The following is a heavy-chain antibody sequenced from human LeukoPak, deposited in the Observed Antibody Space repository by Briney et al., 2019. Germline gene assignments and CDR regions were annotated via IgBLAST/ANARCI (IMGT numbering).Heavy chain of an antibody. D-gene: IGHD6-19*01. CDR2: ISVYNCTT. J-gene: IGHJ3*02. V-gene: IGHV1-18*01. CDR3: AREQQWHDAFDI. Sequence: DSVNVTCKASDSTFTTYDFSWVRQPPGQGLEWMGLISVYNCTTNYTQKLQGRVTMTTDTSTSTAYMELRSLRSADTAVYYCAREQQWHDAFDIWGQGTMVTVSS. CDR1: DSTFTTYD.